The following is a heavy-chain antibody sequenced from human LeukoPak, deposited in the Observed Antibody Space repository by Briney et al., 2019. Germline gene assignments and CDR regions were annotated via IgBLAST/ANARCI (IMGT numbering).Heavy chain of an antibody. D-gene: IGHD3-16*01. CDR2: IYDSGTT. CDR3: ASHWGGY. V-gene: IGHV3-53*01. Sequence: PGGSLRLSCAASGFTVSTNYMSWVRQAPGKGLEWVSIIYDSGTTHYADSVKGRFTISRDNLRNTLYLQMNSLRAEDTAVYYCASHWGGYWGQGTLVTASS. J-gene: IGHJ4*02. CDR1: GFTVSTNY.